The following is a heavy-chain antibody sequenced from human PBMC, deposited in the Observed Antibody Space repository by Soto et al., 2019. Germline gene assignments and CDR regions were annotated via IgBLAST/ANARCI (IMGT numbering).Heavy chain of an antibody. CDR3: NRDWRHAAEY. Sequence: EVQLVESGGGFVRPGGSLTLSCRTSGCTFSESAMNWVRQASGKGLEWVGHIRSQPNGHATEYAASVKGRFTISRDDSSNTAYLQMDSLKTEDTAVYFCNRDWRHAAEYWGQGILVTVSS. CDR2: IRSQPNGHAT. V-gene: IGHV3-73*02. J-gene: IGHJ4*02. CDR1: GCTFSESA. D-gene: IGHD1-1*01.